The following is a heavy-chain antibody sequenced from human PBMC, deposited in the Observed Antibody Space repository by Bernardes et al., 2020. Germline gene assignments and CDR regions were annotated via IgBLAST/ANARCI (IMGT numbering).Heavy chain of an antibody. Sequence: SETLSLTCAVYGGSFINYYWSWIRQPPGKGLEWIGEINHGGSTNYNPSLKSRVTISVDTSKNQFSLKLSSVTAADTALDYCASSGYAYGSLYVVGYWGQGSLVTVSS. D-gene: IGHD5-18*01. J-gene: IGHJ4*02. CDR2: INHGGST. CDR1: GGSFINYY. V-gene: IGHV4-34*01. CDR3: ASSGYAYGSLYVVGY.